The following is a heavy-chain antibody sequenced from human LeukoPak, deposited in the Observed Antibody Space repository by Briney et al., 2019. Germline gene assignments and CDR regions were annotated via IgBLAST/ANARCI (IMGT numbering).Heavy chain of an antibody. CDR2: IYHSGGT. V-gene: IGHV4-4*02. J-gene: IGHJ4*02. D-gene: IGHD3-16*01. Sequence: SWVRQPPGKGLEWIGEIYHSGGTNYNPSLKSRVTISLDKSKNQFSLKLSSVTAADTAVYYCARDLRGMVDYWGQGTLVTVSS. CDR3: ARDLRGMVDY.